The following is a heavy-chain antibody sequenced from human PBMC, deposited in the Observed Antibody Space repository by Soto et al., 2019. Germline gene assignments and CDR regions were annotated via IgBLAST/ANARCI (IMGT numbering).Heavy chain of an antibody. CDR3: AKGGSYFDY. Sequence: GGSLRLSCAASGFTFSSYGMHWVRQAPGKGLKWVTVISYDGSNKYYADNVKGRFTISRDNSKNTLYLQMNSLRAEDTAVYYCAKGGSYFDYWGQGTLVTAPQ. J-gene: IGHJ4*02. D-gene: IGHD1-26*01. CDR2: ISYDGSNK. V-gene: IGHV3-30*18. CDR1: GFTFSSYG.